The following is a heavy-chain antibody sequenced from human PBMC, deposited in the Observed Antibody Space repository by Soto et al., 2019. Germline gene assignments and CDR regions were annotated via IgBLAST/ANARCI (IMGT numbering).Heavy chain of an antibody. CDR2: ISGSGGST. CDR3: ARRFWSGYSYYYYYGMDV. D-gene: IGHD3-3*01. Sequence: LRLSCAASGFTFSSYAMIWVRQAPGKELEWVSAISGSGGSTYYADSVKGRFTISRDNSKNTLYLQMNSLRAEDTAVYYCARRFWSGYSYYYYYGMDVWGQGTTVTVSS. CDR1: GFTFSSYA. J-gene: IGHJ6*02. V-gene: IGHV3-23*01.